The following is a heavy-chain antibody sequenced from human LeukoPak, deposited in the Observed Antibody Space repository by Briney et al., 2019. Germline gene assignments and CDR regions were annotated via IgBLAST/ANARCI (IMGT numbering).Heavy chain of an antibody. V-gene: IGHV1-69*06. J-gene: IGHJ4*02. Sequence: SVKVSCKASGGTFSGYAISWVRQAPGQGLEWMGRIIPIFGTANYTQKFQGRVTITADKSTSTAYMELSSLRSEDTAVYYCARAHRTYSNYNDYWGQGTLVTVSS. CDR3: ARAHRTYSNYNDY. CDR2: IIPIFGTA. D-gene: IGHD4-11*01. CDR1: GGTFSGYA.